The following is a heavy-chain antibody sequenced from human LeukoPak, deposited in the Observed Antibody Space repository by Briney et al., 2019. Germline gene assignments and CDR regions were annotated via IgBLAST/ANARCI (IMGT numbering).Heavy chain of an antibody. J-gene: IGHJ3*02. V-gene: IGHV4-4*07. D-gene: IGHD1-26*01. CDR1: GGSISSYY. Sequence: SETLSLTCTVSGGSISSYYWSWIRQPAGKGLEWIGRIYTSGSTNYNPSLKSRVTISVDTSKNQFSLKLSSVTAADTAVYYCARDRSIVGATDAFDIWGQGTMVTVSS. CDR2: IYTSGST. CDR3: ARDRSIVGATDAFDI.